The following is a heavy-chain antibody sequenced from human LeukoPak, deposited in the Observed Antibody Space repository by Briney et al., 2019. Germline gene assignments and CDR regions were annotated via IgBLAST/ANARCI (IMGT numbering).Heavy chain of an antibody. Sequence: PGRSLRLSCAASGFTFSSYAMHWVRQAPGKGLEWVAVISYDGSNKYYADSVKGRFTISRDNSKNTLYLQMNSLRAEDTAVYYCASLEVPAGDFTISYYYMDVWGKGTTVTVSS. CDR2: ISYDGSNK. CDR3: ASLEVPAGDFTISYYYMDV. V-gene: IGHV3-30-3*01. J-gene: IGHJ6*03. CDR1: GFTFSSYA. D-gene: IGHD2-2*01.